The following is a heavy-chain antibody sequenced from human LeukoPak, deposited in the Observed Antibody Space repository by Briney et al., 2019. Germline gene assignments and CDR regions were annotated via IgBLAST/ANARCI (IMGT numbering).Heavy chain of an antibody. V-gene: IGHV3-48*03. Sequence: GGSLRLSCAASGFTFNSYEMNWVRQAPGKGLEWVSYISSSGSTIYYADSVKGRFTISRDNAKNSLYLQMNSLRAEDTAVYYCARDSNYDILSGSEALDYYGMDVWGKGTTVTVSS. D-gene: IGHD3-9*01. J-gene: IGHJ6*04. CDR3: ARDSNYDILSGSEALDYYGMDV. CDR2: ISSSGSTI. CDR1: GFTFNSYE.